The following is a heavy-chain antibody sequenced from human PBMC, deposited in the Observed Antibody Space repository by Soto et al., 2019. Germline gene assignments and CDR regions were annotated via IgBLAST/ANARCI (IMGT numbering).Heavy chain of an antibody. CDR1: GFTFSSYA. Sequence: GGSLRLSCAASGFTFSSYAMSWVRQAPGKGLEWVSAISGSGGSTYYADSVKGRFTSSRDNSKNTLYLQMNSLRAEDTAVYYCAKDDDYGDYDPLGGVSGLFDYWGQGTLVTVSS. J-gene: IGHJ4*02. V-gene: IGHV3-23*01. D-gene: IGHD4-17*01. CDR3: AKDDDYGDYDPLGGVSGLFDY. CDR2: ISGSGGST.